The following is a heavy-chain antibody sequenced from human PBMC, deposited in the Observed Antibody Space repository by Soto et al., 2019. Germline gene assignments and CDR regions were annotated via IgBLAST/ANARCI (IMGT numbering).Heavy chain of an antibody. Sequence: GVLRLSCAASGFTFADFGMNWVRQAPGKGLQWVSSISSASSYVYYADSVKGRFSISRDNADNSLFLQMNSLRAEDTAVYYCAKDQFHDYSNSKGYFDYWGQGTLVTVSS. CDR3: AKDQFHDYSNSKGYFDY. D-gene: IGHD4-4*01. CDR2: ISSASSYV. J-gene: IGHJ4*02. CDR1: GFTFADFG. V-gene: IGHV3-21*04.